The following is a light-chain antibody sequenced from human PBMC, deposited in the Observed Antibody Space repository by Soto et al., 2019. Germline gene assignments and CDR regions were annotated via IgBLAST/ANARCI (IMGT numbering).Light chain of an antibody. J-gene: IGKJ4*01. V-gene: IGKV3-20*01. CDR3: QQYNDWPLT. Sequence: EIVLTQSPGTLSLSPGERATLSCRASRSVSNNYLAWYQQKRGQAPRLLIYDTSSRATGITDRFSGTVSATDFTLTISSLQSEDCAVYYGQQYNDWPLTFGGGTKVDIK. CDR1: RSVSNNY. CDR2: DTS.